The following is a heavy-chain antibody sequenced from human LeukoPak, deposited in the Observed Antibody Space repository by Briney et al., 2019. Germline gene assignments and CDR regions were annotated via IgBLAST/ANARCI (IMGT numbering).Heavy chain of an antibody. CDR1: GFTVSSNY. Sequence: GGSLRLSCAASGFTVSSNYMSWVRQAPGKGLEWVSVIYNTGSTFYADSVKGRFTISRDNAKNSLYLQMNSLRAEDTAVYYCARVGSIAYYYYYMDVWGKGTTVTVSS. CDR3: ARVGSIAYYYYYMDV. CDR2: IYNTGST. J-gene: IGHJ6*03. V-gene: IGHV3-66*01.